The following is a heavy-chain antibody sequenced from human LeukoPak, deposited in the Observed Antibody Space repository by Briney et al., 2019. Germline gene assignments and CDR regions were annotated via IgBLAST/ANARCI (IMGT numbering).Heavy chain of an antibody. CDR1: GYTFIGFF. V-gene: IGHV1-18*04. Sequence: ASVKVSCKASGYTFIGFFMHWVRQAPGQGLEWMGWISAYNGNTNYAQKLQGRVTMTTDTSTSTAYMELRSLRSDDTAVYYCARVRSYYYYYGMDVWGQGTTVTVSS. CDR3: ARVRSYYYYYGMDV. J-gene: IGHJ6*02. CDR2: ISAYNGNT.